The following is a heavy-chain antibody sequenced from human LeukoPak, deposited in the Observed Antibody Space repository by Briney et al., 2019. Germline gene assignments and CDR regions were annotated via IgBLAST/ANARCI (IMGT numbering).Heavy chain of an antibody. D-gene: IGHD2-2*01. V-gene: IGHV5-51*01. J-gene: IGHJ4*02. CDR3: ANLPWEIPAAYFDY. Sequence: GESLKISCKGSGYRFTSNWIGWVRQMPGKGLEWVGIIHPGDYDTRYSPSFQGQVTISADKSISTAYLQWSSLKASDTAVYYCANLPWEIPAAYFDYWGQGTVVIVSS. CDR1: GYRFTSNW. CDR2: IHPGDYDT.